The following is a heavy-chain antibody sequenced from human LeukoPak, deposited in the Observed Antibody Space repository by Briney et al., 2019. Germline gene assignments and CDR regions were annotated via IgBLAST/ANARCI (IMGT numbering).Heavy chain of an antibody. CDR3: AKVAKYYYGPETYYFFEQ. D-gene: IGHD3-10*01. Sequence: GGSLRLSCAASGFTFSSYNMNWVRQAPGKGLEWVSSISSTSSNIYYADSLKGRFTISRDNAKQSLYLQMNSLRAEDTAVYYCAKVAKYYYGPETYYFFEQWGQGTPVTASS. J-gene: IGHJ4*02. V-gene: IGHV3-21*01. CDR1: GFTFSSYN. CDR2: ISSTSSNI.